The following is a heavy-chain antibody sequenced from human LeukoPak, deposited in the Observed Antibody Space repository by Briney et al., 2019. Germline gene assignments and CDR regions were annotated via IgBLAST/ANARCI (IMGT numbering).Heavy chain of an antibody. Sequence: GGSLRLSCAASGFTFSSYSMNWVRQAPGKGLEWVSSISSSSSYIYYADSVKGRFTISRDNSKNTLYLQMNSLRAEDTAVYYCAKDTQYYYDSSGYFDYWGQGTLVTVSS. CDR3: AKDTQYYYDSSGYFDY. J-gene: IGHJ4*02. D-gene: IGHD3-22*01. CDR1: GFTFSSYS. CDR2: ISSSSSYI. V-gene: IGHV3-21*04.